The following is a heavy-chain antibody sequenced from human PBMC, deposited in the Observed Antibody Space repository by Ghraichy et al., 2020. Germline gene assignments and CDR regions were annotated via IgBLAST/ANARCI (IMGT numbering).Heavy chain of an antibody. V-gene: IGHV3-23*01. D-gene: IGHD2-8*01. Sequence: GGSLRLSCVASGFTFNTHAMTWVRQAPGKGLEWVSVISGSSDKTFHADSVKGRFTVSRDNFKNSVYLQMDSLRAGDTALHFCAKGGRVSEWWQDLDHWGRGTLVTVSS. CDR1: GFTFNTHA. J-gene: IGHJ4*01. CDR2: ISGSSDKT. CDR3: AKGGRVSEWWQDLDH.